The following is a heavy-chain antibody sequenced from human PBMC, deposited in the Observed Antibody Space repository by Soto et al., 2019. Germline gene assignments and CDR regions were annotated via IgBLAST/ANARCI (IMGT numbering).Heavy chain of an antibody. Sequence: EVQLVESGGGLVKPGESLTLSCAASGFTFSAYTMNWVRQAPGKGLEWVSSISNGNQYIYYADSVRGRFTISRDNAKNPPYLQRNSLRGEDTAVYYCARDEGACSSTSCSYDYWGQATLVTVSS. CDR1: GFTFSAYT. J-gene: IGHJ4*02. CDR3: ARDEGACSSTSCSYDY. V-gene: IGHV3-21*01. D-gene: IGHD2-2*01. CDR2: ISNGNQYI.